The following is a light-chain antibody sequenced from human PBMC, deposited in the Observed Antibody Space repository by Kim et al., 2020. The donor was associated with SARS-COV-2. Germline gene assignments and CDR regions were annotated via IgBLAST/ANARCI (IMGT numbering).Light chain of an antibody. J-gene: IGLJ2*01. V-gene: IGLV6-57*03. CDR3: QSYNRDNVL. Sequence: GKTVYISCTRSSGSIDDNYVQWYQQRPGDGPTAVIYEDDQRPSGVSDRFSGSIDHSSNSASLTISGLRTEDEADYYCQSYNRDNVLFGGGTQLTVL. CDR2: EDD. CDR1: SGSIDDNY.